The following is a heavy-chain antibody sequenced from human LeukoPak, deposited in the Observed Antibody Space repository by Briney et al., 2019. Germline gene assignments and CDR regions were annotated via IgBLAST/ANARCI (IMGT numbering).Heavy chain of an antibody. Sequence: SVKVSCKASGCTFSSYTISWVRQAPGQGLEWMGRIIPILGIANYAQKFQGRVTITADKSTSTAYMELSSLRSEDTAVYYCARDPSGGGYFDYWGQGTLVTVSS. CDR2: IIPILGIA. CDR1: GCTFSSYT. D-gene: IGHD3-22*01. V-gene: IGHV1-69*04. CDR3: ARDPSGGGYFDY. J-gene: IGHJ4*02.